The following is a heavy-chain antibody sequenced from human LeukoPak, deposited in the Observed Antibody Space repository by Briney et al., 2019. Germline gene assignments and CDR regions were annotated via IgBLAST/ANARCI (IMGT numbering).Heavy chain of an antibody. V-gene: IGHV3-30*18. J-gene: IGHJ4*02. Sequence: GGSLRLSCAASGFTFSSYGLHWVRQAPGKGLEWVAVISYDGSNKYYADSVKGRFTISRDNSKNTLYLQMNSLRAEDTAVYYCAKDSGGSGTLDYWGQGTLVTVSS. CDR1: GFTFSSYG. CDR2: ISYDGSNK. CDR3: AKDSGGSGTLDY. D-gene: IGHD2-2*01.